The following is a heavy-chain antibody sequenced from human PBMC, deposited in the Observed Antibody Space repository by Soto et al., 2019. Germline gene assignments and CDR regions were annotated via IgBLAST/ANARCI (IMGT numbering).Heavy chain of an antibody. CDR3: ARGPSRLLMGDSFA. CDR1: GGSISSGYYY. CDR2: IYYSGNT. D-gene: IGHD2-8*01. J-gene: IGHJ5*02. V-gene: IGHV4-30-4*01. Sequence: SETLSLTCSVSGGSISSGYYYWSWLRQPPGKGLEWIGNIYYSGNTYYNPSLKSRLIISIDTSKNQFSLKLNSVTAADTAVYYCARGPSRLLMGDSFAWGQGTLVTAPQ.